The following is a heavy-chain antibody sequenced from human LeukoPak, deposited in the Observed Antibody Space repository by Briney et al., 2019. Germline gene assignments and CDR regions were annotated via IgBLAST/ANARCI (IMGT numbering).Heavy chain of an antibody. CDR3: AKVVDTAMVMVCFDY. J-gene: IGHJ4*02. CDR2: ISGSGDHT. D-gene: IGHD5-18*01. V-gene: IGHV3-23*01. CDR1: GFTFSSYA. Sequence: GGSLRLSCAASGFTFSSYAMSWVRQAPGEGPEWVSAISGSGDHTYYADSVKGRFTISRDNSRNTLYLQMNSLRAEDTAVYYCAKVVDTAMVMVCFDYWGQGTLVTVSS.